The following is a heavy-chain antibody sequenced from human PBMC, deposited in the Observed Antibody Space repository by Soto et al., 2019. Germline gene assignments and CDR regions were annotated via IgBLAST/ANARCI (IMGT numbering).Heavy chain of an antibody. CDR2: ISAYNGNT. V-gene: IGHV1-18*01. CDR1: GYTFTSYG. Sequence: GASVKVSCKASGYTFTSYGMHWVRQAPGQRLEWMGWISAYNGNTNYAQKLQGRVTMTTDTSTSTAYMELRSLRSDDTAVYYCARDGRYFDWSESGESFDYWGQGTLVTVSS. CDR3: ARDGRYFDWSESGESFDY. J-gene: IGHJ4*02. D-gene: IGHD3-9*01.